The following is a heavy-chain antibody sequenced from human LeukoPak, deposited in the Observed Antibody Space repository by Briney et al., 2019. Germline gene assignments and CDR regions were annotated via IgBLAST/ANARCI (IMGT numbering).Heavy chain of an antibody. CDR2: INHSGST. CDR1: GGSFSGYY. J-gene: IGHJ6*02. Sequence: PSETLSLTCAVYGGSFSGYYWSWIRQPPGKGLEWIGEINHSGSTNYNPSLKSRVTISVDTSKNQFSLKLSSVTAADTAVYYCATTTRSYYYYYYGMDVWGQGTTVTVSS. D-gene: IGHD1-26*01. V-gene: IGHV4-34*01. CDR3: ATTTRSYYYYYYGMDV.